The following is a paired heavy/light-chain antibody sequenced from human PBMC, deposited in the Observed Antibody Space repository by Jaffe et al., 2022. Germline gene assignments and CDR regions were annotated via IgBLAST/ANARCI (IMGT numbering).Heavy chain of an antibody. CDR3: VTVQYPDYVHYN. D-gene: IGHD4-17*01. Sequence: QVQLLQSGAEVKKPGASVKVSCKVSGYTLSELSIHWVRQAPGKGFEWIGGFDPEDGETKYAQKFQGRATMTEDTSTDTVYMQLSRLRSGDTAVYYCVTVQYPDYVHYNWGQGTLVTVSS. CDR1: GYTLSELS. CDR2: FDPEDGET. J-gene: IGHJ4*02. V-gene: IGHV1-24*01.
Light chain of an antibody. V-gene: IGKV3-15*01. CDR1: QSVGTY. J-gene: IGKJ4*01. CDR2: IAS. CDR3: QQYNNWPLT. Sequence: EIVMTQSPATLSVFPGERATLSCRASQSVGTYLAWYQQKPGQAPRLLIYIASTRATGIPARFSGSGSGTDFTLTINSLQSEDFAVYYCQQYNNWPLTFGGGTKVEIK.